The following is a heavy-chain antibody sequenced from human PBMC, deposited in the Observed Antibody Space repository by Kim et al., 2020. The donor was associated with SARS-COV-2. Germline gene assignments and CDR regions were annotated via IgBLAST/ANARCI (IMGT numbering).Heavy chain of an antibody. CDR1: RFTFSDHY. V-gene: IGHV3-72*01. D-gene: IGHD2-2*02. Sequence: GGSLRLSCAASRFTFSDHYMDWVRQAPGKGLEWVGRIRDKASGYTTHYAASVKGRFTISRDDSENSVYLQMNSLKIEDTAVYYCARETDCSSSSCYKSYYYYYGLHVWGQGTTVTVSS. CDR3: ARETDCSSSSCYKSYYYYYGLHV. J-gene: IGHJ6*02. CDR2: IRDKASGYTT.